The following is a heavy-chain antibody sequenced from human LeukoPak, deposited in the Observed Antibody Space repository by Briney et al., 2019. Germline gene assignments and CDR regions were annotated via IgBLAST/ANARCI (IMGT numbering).Heavy chain of an antibody. Sequence: ASVNVSCKVSGHTFSELPMYWVRQAPGKGLEWMGGFDPENDERLYAHQFRGRLTMTEDSSTDTAYMELSGLRSEDTAVYYCATEVTSIVPDYWGQGTLVTVSS. CDR2: FDPENDER. D-gene: IGHD2-21*01. V-gene: IGHV1-24*01. CDR3: ATEVTSIVPDY. J-gene: IGHJ4*02. CDR1: GHTFSELP.